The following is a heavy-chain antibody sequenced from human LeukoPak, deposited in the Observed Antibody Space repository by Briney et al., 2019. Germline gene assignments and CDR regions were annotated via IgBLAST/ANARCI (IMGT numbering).Heavy chain of an antibody. J-gene: IGHJ4*02. Sequence: ASVKLSCKASGYTFTSYGISWVRQAPGQGLEWMGWISAYNGNTNYAQKLQGRVTMTTDTSTSTAYMELRSLRSDDTAVYYCARFSPYSSSWSRFFDYWGQGTLVTVSS. CDR3: ARFSPYSSSWSRFFDY. CDR2: ISAYNGNT. D-gene: IGHD6-13*01. V-gene: IGHV1-18*01. CDR1: GYTFTSYG.